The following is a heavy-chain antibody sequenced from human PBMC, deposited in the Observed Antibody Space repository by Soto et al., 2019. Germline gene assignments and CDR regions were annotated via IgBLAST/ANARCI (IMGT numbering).Heavy chain of an antibody. V-gene: IGHV3-23*01. D-gene: IGHD3-3*01. CDR1: GFTFSSYA. Sequence: ESGGGLVQPGGSLRLSCAASGFTFSSYAMSWVRQAPGKGLEWVSAISGSGGSTYYADSVKGRFTISRDNSKNTLYLQMNSLRAEDTAVYYCAKGGGERITIFGVVPNNWFDPWGQGTLVTVSS. CDR3: AKGGGERITIFGVVPNNWFDP. J-gene: IGHJ5*02. CDR2: ISGSGGST.